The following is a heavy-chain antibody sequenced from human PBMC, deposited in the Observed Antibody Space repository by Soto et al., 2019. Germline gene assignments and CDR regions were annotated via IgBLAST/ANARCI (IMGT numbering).Heavy chain of an antibody. D-gene: IGHD2-21*02. Sequence: QVQLQQSGPGLVKPSQTLSLTCTVSGDSISSDYYHWTWIRQSPRKGLEWIGYIHHSGSILYNPSLKSRVTISVDTSKNQFSLHLTSVTAADTAVYFCAREDDGGDSLDVWGQGTTVTVS. J-gene: IGHJ6*02. CDR2: IHHSGSI. CDR1: GDSISSDYYH. CDR3: AREDDGGDSLDV. V-gene: IGHV4-30-4*08.